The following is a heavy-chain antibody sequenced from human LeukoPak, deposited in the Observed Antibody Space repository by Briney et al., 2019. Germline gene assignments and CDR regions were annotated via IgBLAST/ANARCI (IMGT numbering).Heavy chain of an antibody. D-gene: IGHD3-22*01. CDR2: IYYSGST. CDR1: GGSISSYY. J-gene: IGHJ4*02. V-gene: IGHV4-59*01. Sequence: ASETLSLTCTVSGGSISSYYWSWIRQPPGKGLEWIGYIYYSGSTNYNPSLKSRVTISVDTSKNQFSLKLSSVTAADAAVYYCARATWLPVGLYYYDSSGYYYYFDSWGQGTLVTVSS. CDR3: ARATWLPVGLYYYDSSGYYYYFDS.